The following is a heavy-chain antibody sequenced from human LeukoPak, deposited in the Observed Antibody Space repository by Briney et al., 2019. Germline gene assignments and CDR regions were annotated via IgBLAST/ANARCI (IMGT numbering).Heavy chain of an antibody. V-gene: IGHV3-30*04. J-gene: IGHJ3*02. CDR2: ISYDGSNK. CDR1: GFTFSSYA. CDR3: ARDRGDGDAPDAFDI. Sequence: GGSLRLSCAASGFTFSSYAMHWVRQAPGKGLEWVAVISYDGSNKYYADSVKGRFTISRDNSKNTLYLQMNSLRAEGTAVYYCARDRGDGDAPDAFDIWGQGTMVTVSS. D-gene: IGHD4-17*01.